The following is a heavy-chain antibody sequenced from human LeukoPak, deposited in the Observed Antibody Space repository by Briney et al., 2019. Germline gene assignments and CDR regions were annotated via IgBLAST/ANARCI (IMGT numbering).Heavy chain of an antibody. J-gene: IGHJ4*02. Sequence: GGSLRLSCAASGLTFSNYAMNWVRQASGRGLEWVSGITDSGRKTYYADSVKGRFSISRDNSKNTLYLEMSSLRVEDTAIYYCAKWPEGAMDYFDYWGQGTLVTVSS. CDR2: ITDSGRKT. V-gene: IGHV3-23*01. CDR3: AKWPEGAMDYFDY. CDR1: GLTFSNYA. D-gene: IGHD3-16*01.